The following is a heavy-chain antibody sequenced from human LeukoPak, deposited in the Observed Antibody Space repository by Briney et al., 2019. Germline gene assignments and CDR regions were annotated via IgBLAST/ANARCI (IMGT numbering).Heavy chain of an antibody. CDR1: GGSISSSSYY. Sequence: SETLSLTCTVSGGSISSSSYYWGWIRQPPGKGLEWIGSIYYSGSTYHNPSVQRRATISVDTSKTQFSLKLRSVTAADTAVYYCARAGENYYDSSGGAFDIWGQGTMVTVSS. CDR2: IYYSGST. CDR3: ARAGENYYDSSGGAFDI. J-gene: IGHJ3*02. V-gene: IGHV4-39*07. D-gene: IGHD3-22*01.